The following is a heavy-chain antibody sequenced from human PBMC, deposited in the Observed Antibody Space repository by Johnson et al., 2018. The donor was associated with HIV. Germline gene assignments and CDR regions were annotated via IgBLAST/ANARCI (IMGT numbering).Heavy chain of an antibody. CDR3: AKAHRVSMTTVITGPDAFDI. CDR1: GYTFSSYG. CDR2: TWYDGSNQ. Sequence: QVQLVESGGGVVQPGRSLRLSCAASGYTFSSYGMHWVRQAPGKELEWVAVTWYDGSNQYYADSVKGRITNSRDISKNTLYLEMNSLRAEDTAVYYCAKAHRVSMTTVITGPDAFDIWGQGTMVTVSS. J-gene: IGHJ3*02. V-gene: IGHV3-33*06. D-gene: IGHD4-23*01.